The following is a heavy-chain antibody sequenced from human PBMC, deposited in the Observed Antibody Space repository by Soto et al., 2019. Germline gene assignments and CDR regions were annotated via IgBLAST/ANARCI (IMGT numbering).Heavy chain of an antibody. D-gene: IGHD5-12*01. CDR2: LSGSGGST. CDR1: GFTFGSSG. CDR3: AKDSGYDHTE. V-gene: IGHV3-23*01. J-gene: IGHJ4*02. Sequence: EVQLLESGGGLVQPGGSLRLSCAASGFTFGSSGMSWVRQAPGKGLEWISGLSGSGGSTYYADSVKGRFTISRDTSKSTLYLQMHSVRVEDTAVYYCAKDSGYDHTEWGQGTLVTVSS.